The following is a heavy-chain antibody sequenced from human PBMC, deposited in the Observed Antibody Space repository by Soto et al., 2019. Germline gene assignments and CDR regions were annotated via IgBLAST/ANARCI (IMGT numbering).Heavy chain of an antibody. CDR2: IIPIFGTA. CDR1: GGTFNSYA. D-gene: IGHD1-1*01. Sequence: SVKVSCKASGGTFNSYAISWVRQAPGQGLEWMGGIIPIFGTANYAQKFQGRVTITADESTSTAYMELSSLRSEDTAVYYCARRFSGTGYFDYWGQGTLVTVS. V-gene: IGHV1-69*13. J-gene: IGHJ4*02. CDR3: ARRFSGTGYFDY.